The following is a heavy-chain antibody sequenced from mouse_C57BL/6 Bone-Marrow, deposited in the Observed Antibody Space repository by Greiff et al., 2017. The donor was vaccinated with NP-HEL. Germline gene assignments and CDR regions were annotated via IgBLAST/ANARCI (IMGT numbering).Heavy chain of an antibody. CDR1: GYTFTSYG. Sequence: QVQLKESGAELARPGASVKLSCKASGYTFTSYGISWVKQRTGQGLEWIGEIYPRSGNTYYNEKFKGKATLTADKSSSPAYMELRSLTSEDSAVYFCARKRNYYGNYGGFAYWGQGTLVTVSA. J-gene: IGHJ3*01. V-gene: IGHV1-81*01. CDR2: IYPRSGNT. D-gene: IGHD2-1*01. CDR3: ARKRNYYGNYGGFAY.